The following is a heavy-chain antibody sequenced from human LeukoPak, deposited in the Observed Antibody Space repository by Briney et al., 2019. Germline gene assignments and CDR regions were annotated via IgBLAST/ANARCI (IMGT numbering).Heavy chain of an antibody. Sequence: GGFLRLSCAASGFTFSSYGMHWVRQAPGKGLEWVAVIWYDGSNKYYADSVKGRFTISRDNSKNTLYLQMNSLRAEDTAVYYCAKDYYGGYFDYWGQGTLVTVSS. CDR2: IWYDGSNK. CDR3: AKDYYGGYFDY. J-gene: IGHJ4*02. D-gene: IGHD4-23*01. CDR1: GFTFSSYG. V-gene: IGHV3-33*06.